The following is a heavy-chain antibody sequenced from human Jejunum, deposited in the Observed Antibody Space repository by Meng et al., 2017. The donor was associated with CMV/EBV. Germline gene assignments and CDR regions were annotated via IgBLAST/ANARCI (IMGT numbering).Heavy chain of an antibody. V-gene: IGHV3-23*01. CDR3: AKESGQYQMLSYYGLDV. CDR2: ISRSGGNP. CDR1: TFHSYA. D-gene: IGHD2-2*01. J-gene: IGHJ6*02. Sequence: TFHSYAMPWVRQAPGKGLEWVSFISRSGGNPNYADSVKGRFTISRDNSKNTLYLEMSSLRAEDTAIYYCAKESGQYQMLSYYGLDVWGQGTTVTVSS.